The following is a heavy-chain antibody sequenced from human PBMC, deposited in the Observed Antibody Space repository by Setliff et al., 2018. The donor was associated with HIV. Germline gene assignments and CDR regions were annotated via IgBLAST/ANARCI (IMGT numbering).Heavy chain of an antibody. V-gene: IGHV4-59*11. CDR2: PYYSGST. CDR3: ARPVSKYFYGMDV. D-gene: IGHD6-19*01. J-gene: IGHJ6*02. CDR1: GDSISSHY. Sequence: SETLSLTCTVSGDSISSHYWSWIRQPPGKGLEWIGTPYYSGSTSYNSSLKSRVTISGDTSKNQFSLKVSSVTAADTAVYYCARPVSKYFYGMDVWGLGTTVTVSS.